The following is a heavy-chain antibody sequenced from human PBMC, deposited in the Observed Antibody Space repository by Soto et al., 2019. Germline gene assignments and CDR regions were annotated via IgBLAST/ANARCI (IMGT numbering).Heavy chain of an antibody. CDR2: IYSGGST. V-gene: IGHV3-66*01. Sequence: GGSLRLSCAASGFTFSSNYMSWVRQAPGKGLEWVSVIYSGGSTYYADSVKGRFTISRDNSKNTLYLQMNSLRAEDTAVYYCARDSRRYNWNLHSSLAFDIWGQGTMVTVSS. J-gene: IGHJ3*02. CDR3: ARDSRRYNWNLHSSLAFDI. CDR1: GFTFSSNY. D-gene: IGHD1-7*01.